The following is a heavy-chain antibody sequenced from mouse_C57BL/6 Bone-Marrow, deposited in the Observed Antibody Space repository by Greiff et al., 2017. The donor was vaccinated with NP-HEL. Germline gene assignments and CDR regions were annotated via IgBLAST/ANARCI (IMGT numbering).Heavy chain of an antibody. J-gene: IGHJ3*01. CDR1: GFTFSSYA. CDR2: ISDGGSYT. Sequence: EVQRVESGGGLVKPGGSLKLSCAASGFTFSSYAMSWVRQTPEKRLEWVATISDGGSYTYYPDNVKGRFTISRDNAKNNLYLQMSHLKSEDTAMYYCAREEEYGNYRFAYWGQGTLVTVSA. V-gene: IGHV5-4*01. CDR3: AREEEYGNYRFAY. D-gene: IGHD2-1*01.